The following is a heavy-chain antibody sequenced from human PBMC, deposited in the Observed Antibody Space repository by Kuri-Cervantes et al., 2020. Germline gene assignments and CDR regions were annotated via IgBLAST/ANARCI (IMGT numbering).Heavy chain of an antibody. D-gene: IGHD3-22*01. Sequence: SETLSLTCAVYGGSFSGHYWSWIRQPPGKGLEWIGEINHSGSSNYNTSLKSRVTISVDTSKNQFSLKLSSVTAADTAVYYCARRGYYDRSGGYFDYWGQGTLVTVSS. V-gene: IGHV4-34*01. CDR1: GGSFSGHY. CDR2: INHSGSS. CDR3: ARRGYYDRSGGYFDY. J-gene: IGHJ4*02.